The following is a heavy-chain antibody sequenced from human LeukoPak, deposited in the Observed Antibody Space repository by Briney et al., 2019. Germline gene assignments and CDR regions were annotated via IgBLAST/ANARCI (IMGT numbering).Heavy chain of an antibody. V-gene: IGHV4-38-2*02. D-gene: IGHD3-22*01. J-gene: IGHJ4*02. Sequence: SETLSLTCTVSGYSISSGYYWGWIRPPPGKGLEWIGIIYHSGSTYYNPSLKSRVTISVDTSKNQFSLKLSSVTAADTAVYYCARGGYYYDSSGAFDYWGQGTLVTVSS. CDR1: GYSISSGYY. CDR3: ARGGYYYDSSGAFDY. CDR2: IYHSGST.